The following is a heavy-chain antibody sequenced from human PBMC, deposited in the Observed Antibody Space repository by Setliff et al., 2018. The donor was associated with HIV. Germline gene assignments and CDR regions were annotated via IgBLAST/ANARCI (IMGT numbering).Heavy chain of an antibody. J-gene: IGHJ6*03. D-gene: IGHD4-17*01. CDR3: ARAYGDYGHYYYYLDV. CDR1: GGSFSGYY. V-gene: IGHV4-34*01. CDR2: VNHSRRS. Sequence: SETLSLTCAVYGGSFSGYYWTWLRQPPGKGLEWIGEVNHSRRSNYNPSLTSRVAISLDMSKNQFSLRLNSVTAADTSVYYCARAYGDYGHYYYYLDVWGKGTTVTVSS.